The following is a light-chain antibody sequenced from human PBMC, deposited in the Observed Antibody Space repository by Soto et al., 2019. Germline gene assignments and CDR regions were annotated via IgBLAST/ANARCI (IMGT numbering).Light chain of an antibody. CDR3: CSYVGATTYV. J-gene: IGLJ1*01. V-gene: IGLV2-23*01. CDR2: EGI. CDR1: MRDVGAYNL. Sequence: QSALTQPASVSGSAGQSITIFCSGTMRDVGAYNLVSWYQQHPGTAPKLIIYEGIKRPSGVSNRFSGSNSGSTASLTISGLQAEDEADYYCCSYVGATTYVFGTGTKVTVL.